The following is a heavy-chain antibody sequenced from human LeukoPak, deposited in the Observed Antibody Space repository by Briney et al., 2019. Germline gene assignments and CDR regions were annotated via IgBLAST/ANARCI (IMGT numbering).Heavy chain of an antibody. D-gene: IGHD6-6*01. CDR3: VRRGSGSSSPFAY. CDR2: ISGSGETS. CDR1: GFSFSTYA. Sequence: GGSLRLSCAASGFSFSTYAMSWARQAPGKGLEWVSGISGSGETSYYAASVKGRLTISRDNSNNTLYLQMTSLRADDTAVYYCVRRGSGSSSPFAYWGQGALVIDSS. J-gene: IGHJ4*02. V-gene: IGHV3-23*01.